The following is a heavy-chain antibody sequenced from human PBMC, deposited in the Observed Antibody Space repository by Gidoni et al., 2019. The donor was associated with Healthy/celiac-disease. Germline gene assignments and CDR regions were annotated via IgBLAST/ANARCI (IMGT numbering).Heavy chain of an antibody. CDR2: INPSGGST. CDR1: GYTFTSYY. J-gene: IGHJ4*02. D-gene: IGHD3-16*02. CDR3: ARDQNYDYVWGSYRYYFDY. Sequence: KPGASVKVSCKASGYTFTSYYMHWVRQAPGQGREWMGIINPSGGSTSYAQKFQGRVTMTRDTSTSTVYMELSSLRSEDTAVYYCARDQNYDYVWGSYRYYFDYWGQGTLVTVSS. V-gene: IGHV1-46*01.